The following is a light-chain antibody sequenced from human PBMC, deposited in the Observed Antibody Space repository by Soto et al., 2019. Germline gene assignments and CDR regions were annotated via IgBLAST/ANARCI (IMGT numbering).Light chain of an antibody. Sequence: EIVLTQSPATLSLSLGERATLSCRASQSLSGYLAWYQQRPGQAPRLLIYDASHRATGIPARFTGSGSGTDFTLIISRLEPEDSAVYYCQQYGSSPQTFGQGTKVDIK. V-gene: IGKV3-11*01. CDR3: QQYGSSPQT. CDR2: DAS. CDR1: QSLSGY. J-gene: IGKJ1*01.